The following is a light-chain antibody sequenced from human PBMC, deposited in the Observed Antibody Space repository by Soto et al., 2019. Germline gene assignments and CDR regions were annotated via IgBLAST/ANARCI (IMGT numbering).Light chain of an antibody. J-gene: IGLJ1*01. CDR1: SSDVGSYNL. CDR3: CSYAGSSTYV. CDR2: EVS. V-gene: IGLV2-23*02. Sequence: QSVLTQPASVSGSPGQSITISCTGTSSDVGSYNLVSWYQQHPGKAPKLMIYEVSKRPSGVSNRFSGSKSGNTASLTISGLQAEDEADYYCCSYAGSSTYVXGTGTKVPVL.